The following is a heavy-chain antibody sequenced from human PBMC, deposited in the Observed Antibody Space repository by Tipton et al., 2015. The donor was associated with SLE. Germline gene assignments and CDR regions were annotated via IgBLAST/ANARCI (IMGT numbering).Heavy chain of an antibody. V-gene: IGHV3-13*05. J-gene: IGHJ4*02. D-gene: IGHD3-16*01. CDR1: GFTFSSHD. CDR3: AKPLPGGMGEPFDY. Sequence: SLRLSCAASGFTFSSHDMHWVRQITGKGLEWVSGIGPAGDPYYPGSVKGRFTISRENGQNSLYLQINSLRPGDTAVYYCAKPLPGGMGEPFDYWGQGTLVTVSS. CDR2: IGPAGDP.